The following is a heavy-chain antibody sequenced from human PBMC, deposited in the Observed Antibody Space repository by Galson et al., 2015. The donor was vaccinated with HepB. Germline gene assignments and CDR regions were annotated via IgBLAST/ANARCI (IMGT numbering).Heavy chain of an antibody. CDR3: ARDHWAWGIAMVRGVLFDL. CDR2: ISSSSSYI. V-gene: IGHV3-21*01. CDR1: GFTFRSYA. D-gene: IGHD3-10*01. Sequence: SLRLSCAASGFTFRSYAMHWVRQAPGKGLEWVSSISSSSSYIYYADSVKGRFTISRDNAKNSLYLQMNRLRAEDTAVYYCARDHWAWGIAMVRGVLFDLWGRGTLVTVSS. J-gene: IGHJ2*01.